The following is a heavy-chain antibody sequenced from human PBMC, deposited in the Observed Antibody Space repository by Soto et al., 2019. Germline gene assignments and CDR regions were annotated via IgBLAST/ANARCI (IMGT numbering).Heavy chain of an antibody. CDR2: IDGDGIA. V-gene: IGHV3-23*01. D-gene: IGHD1-1*01. CDR1: GFTLSNYA. CDR3: AKDAVSYNGIYDPFDI. Sequence: EVQLLESGGGLVQPGGSLRLSCVASGFTLSNYAMSWVRQAPGKGLEWVSVIDGDGIAKFADSVKGRLTVSRDNSKNTLYLQMDSLRAEDTAIYYCAKDAVSYNGIYDPFDIWGRGTMVTVSS. J-gene: IGHJ3*02.